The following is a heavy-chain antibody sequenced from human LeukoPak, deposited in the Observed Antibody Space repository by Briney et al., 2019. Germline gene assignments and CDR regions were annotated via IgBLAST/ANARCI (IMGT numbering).Heavy chain of an antibody. CDR3: AKIPLGDY. CDR2: ISYDGSNK. V-gene: IGHV3-30*18. J-gene: IGHJ4*02. CDR1: GFTFSSYG. Sequence: GGSLRLSCAASGFTFSSYGMHWVRRAPGKGLEWVAVISYDGSNKYYADSVKGRFTISRDNSKNTLYLQMNSLRAEDTAVYYCAKIPLGDYWGQGTLVTVSP. D-gene: IGHD7-27*01.